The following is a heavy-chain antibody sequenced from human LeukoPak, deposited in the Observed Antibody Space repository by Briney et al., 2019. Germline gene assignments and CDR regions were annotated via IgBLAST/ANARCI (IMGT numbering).Heavy chain of an antibody. V-gene: IGHV3-30*18. CDR3: AKVSGTGRMGDY. CDR1: GFTFSSYG. D-gene: IGHD1-1*01. Sequence: GRSLRLSCAASGFTFSSYGMHWVRQAPGKGLEWVAVISYDGSNKYYADSAKGRFTISRDNSKNTLYLQMNSLRAEDTAVYYCAKVSGTGRMGDYWGQGTLVTVSS. J-gene: IGHJ4*02. CDR2: ISYDGSNK.